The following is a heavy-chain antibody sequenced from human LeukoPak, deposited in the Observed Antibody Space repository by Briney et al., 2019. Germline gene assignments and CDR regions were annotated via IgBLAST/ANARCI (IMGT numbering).Heavy chain of an antibody. CDR1: GFPFSSYV. D-gene: IGHD2-2*01. V-gene: IGHV3-30*02. J-gene: IGHJ4*02. CDR3: AKDWSFVVVVPAAMFNSYYFDY. CDR2: IRYDGSNK. Sequence: GGSLRLSCAASGFPFSSYVMLWVHQAPGKGLEWVAFIRYDGSNKYYADSVKGRFTISRDNSKHALYLQMNSLRAEDTAVYYCAKDWSFVVVVPAAMFNSYYFDYWGQGTLVTVSS.